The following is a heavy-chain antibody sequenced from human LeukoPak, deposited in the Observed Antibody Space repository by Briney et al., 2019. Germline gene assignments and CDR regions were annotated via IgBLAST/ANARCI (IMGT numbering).Heavy chain of an antibody. V-gene: IGHV3-21*01. CDR3: ASYYSSGSYYVSRDY. J-gene: IGHJ4*02. CDR2: ISSSSSYI. CDR1: GFTFSSYS. D-gene: IGHD3-10*01. Sequence: PGGSLRLSCAASGFTFSSYSMNWVRQAPGKGLEWVSSISSSSSYIYYADSVKGRFTISRDNAKNSLYLQMNSLRAEDTAVYYCASYYSSGSYYVSRDYWGQGTLVTVSS.